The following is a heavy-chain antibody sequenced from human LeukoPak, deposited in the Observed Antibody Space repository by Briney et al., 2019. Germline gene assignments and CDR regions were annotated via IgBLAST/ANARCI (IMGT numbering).Heavy chain of an antibody. CDR2: ISSSSSYI. J-gene: IGHJ4*02. D-gene: IGHD3-22*01. CDR3: AKIGITMIVVATAGLDY. CDR1: GFTFSSYS. Sequence: PGGSLRLSCAASGFTFSSYSMNWVRQAPGKGLEWVSSISSSSSYIYYADSVKGRFTISRDNSKNTLYLQMNSLRAEDTAVYYCAKIGITMIVVATAGLDYWGQGTLVTVSS. V-gene: IGHV3-21*04.